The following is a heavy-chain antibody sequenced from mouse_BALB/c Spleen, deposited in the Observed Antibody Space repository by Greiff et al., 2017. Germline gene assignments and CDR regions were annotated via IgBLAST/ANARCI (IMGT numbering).Heavy chain of an antibody. CDR1: GYSFTSYW. J-gene: IGHJ2*01. Sequence: VQLKESGTVLARPGASVKMSCKASGYSFTSYWMHWVKQRPGQGLEWIGAIYPGNSDTSYNQKFKGKAKLTAVTSASTAYMELSSLTNEDSAVYYCARGYYGSRPLDDWGQGTTLTVSS. D-gene: IGHD1-1*01. CDR2: IYPGNSDT. CDR3: ARGYYGSRPLDD. V-gene: IGHV1-5*01.